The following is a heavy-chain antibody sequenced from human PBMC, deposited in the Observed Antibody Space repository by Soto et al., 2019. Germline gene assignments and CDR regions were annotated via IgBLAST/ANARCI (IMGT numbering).Heavy chain of an antibody. CDR3: ASHYDMWSGYLSPVDY. CDR1: GYTFSDYY. Sequence: QVQLVESGGDLVKPGGSLRLSCAASGYTFSDYYMSWIRQAPGKGLEWSSHIDTSGTKIYYSDSVKGRFTITRDNAEISLYLEMNSLRDEDTAVYYCASHYDMWSGYLSPVDYWGQGTLVTVSS. CDR2: IDTSGTKI. J-gene: IGHJ4*02. V-gene: IGHV3-11*01. D-gene: IGHD3-3*01.